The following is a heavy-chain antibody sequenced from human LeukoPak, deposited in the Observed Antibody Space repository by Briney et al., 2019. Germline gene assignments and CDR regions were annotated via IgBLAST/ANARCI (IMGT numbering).Heavy chain of an antibody. Sequence: ASVKVSCKASGYTFTTYYIHWVRQAPGQGLEWVGLINPNSGNTRNAQQFQGRVTMTRDTSTSTVYMELSGLRSEDTALYYCARGGGLKGTSGYSPSGYFDYWGQGTLVTVSS. CDR2: INPNSGNT. CDR1: GYTFTTYY. D-gene: IGHD3-22*01. J-gene: IGHJ4*02. CDR3: ARGGGLKGTSGYSPSGYFDY. V-gene: IGHV1-46*01.